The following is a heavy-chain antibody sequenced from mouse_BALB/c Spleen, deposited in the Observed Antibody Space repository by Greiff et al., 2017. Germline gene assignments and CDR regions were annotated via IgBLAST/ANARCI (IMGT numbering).Heavy chain of an antibody. CDR3: ARSLLRGSYLGDY. D-gene: IGHD1-2*01. V-gene: IGHV1-4*01. CDR2: INPSSGYT. CDR1: GYTFTSYT. J-gene: IGHJ2*01. Sequence: QVQLKESGAELARPGASVKMSCKASGYTFTSYTMHWVKQRPGQGLEWIGYINPSSGYTNYNQKFKDKATLTADKSSSTAYMQLSSLTSEDSAVYYCARSLLRGSYLGDYWGQGTTLTVSS.